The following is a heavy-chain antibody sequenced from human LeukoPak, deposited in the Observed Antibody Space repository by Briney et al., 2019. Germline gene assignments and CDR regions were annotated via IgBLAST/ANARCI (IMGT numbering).Heavy chain of an antibody. CDR2: INHSGST. D-gene: IGHD3-9*01. CDR1: GASFSGYY. Sequence: PSETLSLTCAVYGASFSGYYWSWIRQPPGKGLEWIGEINHSGSTNYNPSLKSRVTISVDTSKNQFSLKLSSVTAADTAVYYCAREAILTGYQNWFDPWGQGTLVTVSS. V-gene: IGHV4-34*01. J-gene: IGHJ5*02. CDR3: AREAILTGYQNWFDP.